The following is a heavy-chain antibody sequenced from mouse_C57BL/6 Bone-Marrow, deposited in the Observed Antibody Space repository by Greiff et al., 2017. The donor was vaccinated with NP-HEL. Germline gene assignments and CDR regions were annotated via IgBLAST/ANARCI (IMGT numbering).Heavy chain of an antibody. CDR1: GYTFTSHW. CDR2: ILRTSGST. J-gene: IGHJ2*01. V-gene: IGHV1-64*01. CDR3: ARGPRGYFDF. Sequence: QVQPQQPGAELGKPGASANLPCKASGYTFTSHWRHRGKPRPGQGPEGIGMILRTSGSTNYNEKFKSKATLTVDKSSSTPNTQLSSQTSEDSAVYYGARGPRGYFDFGGRGTALTVSS.